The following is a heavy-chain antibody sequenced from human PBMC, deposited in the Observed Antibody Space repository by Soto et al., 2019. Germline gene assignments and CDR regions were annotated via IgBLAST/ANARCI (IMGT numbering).Heavy chain of an antibody. V-gene: IGHV4-59*01. Sequence: PWETRSLTCTVSGASISSYDWSWCRQRPGKGLEWIGYIYYSGSTNYNPSLKSRVTISVDTSKTQFSLKLSSVTAADTAVSYCARRSTGDFWSRYSRAWFDPSGQGTLVTVSS. CDR2: IYYSGST. CDR3: ARRSTGDFWSRYSRAWFDP. CDR1: GASISSYD. J-gene: IGHJ5*02. D-gene: IGHD3-3*01.